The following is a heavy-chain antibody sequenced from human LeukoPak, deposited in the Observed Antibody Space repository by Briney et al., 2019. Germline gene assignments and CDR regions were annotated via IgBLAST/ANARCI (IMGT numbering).Heavy chain of an antibody. V-gene: IGHV3-21*06. CDR3: LPRYCSSNSCEDY. CDR2: ISSSSKYI. CDR1: GLTFSTYS. Sequence: GGSLRLSCAASGLTFSTYSMNWVRQAPGQGLQWVSSISSSSKYIYYADSVKGRFTISRDNAKNSLYLQMNCLSPEDSGVCFCLPRYCSSNSCEDYWGQGTLVTVSS. J-gene: IGHJ4*02. D-gene: IGHD2-2*01.